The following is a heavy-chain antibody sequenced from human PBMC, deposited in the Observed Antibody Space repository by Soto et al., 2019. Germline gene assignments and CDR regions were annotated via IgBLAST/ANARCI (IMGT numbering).Heavy chain of an antibody. CDR2: IYYSGST. CDR3: ARDSGLDGYNYKY. Sequence: SETLSLTCTVSGGSISSGGYYWSWIRQHPGKGLEWIGYIYYSGSTYYNPSLKSRVTISVDTSKNQFSLKLSSVTATDTAVYYCARDSGLDGYNYKYWGQGTLVTVSP. D-gene: IGHD5-12*01. V-gene: IGHV4-31*03. J-gene: IGHJ4*02. CDR1: GGSISSGGYY.